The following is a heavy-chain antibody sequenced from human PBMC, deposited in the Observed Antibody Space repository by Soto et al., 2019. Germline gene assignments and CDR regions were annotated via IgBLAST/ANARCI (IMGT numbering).Heavy chain of an antibody. CDR1: GYTFTTFR. V-gene: IGHV5-10-1*01. D-gene: IGHD2-2*01. Sequence: PGESLKISWTGFGYTFTTFRISWVRQMPGKGLEWMGRIDPGDTHATYSPAFQGHVTISADKATSTAYLQWSSLKASDTAMYFCARIYCTTTTCESWFDPWGQGTLVTSPQ. CDR3: ARIYCTTTTCESWFDP. J-gene: IGHJ5*02. CDR2: IDPGDTHA.